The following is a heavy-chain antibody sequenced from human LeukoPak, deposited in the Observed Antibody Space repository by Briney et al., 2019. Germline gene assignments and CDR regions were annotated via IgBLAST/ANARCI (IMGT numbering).Heavy chain of an antibody. CDR3: AHTRITMVRGVVFDY. J-gene: IGHJ4*02. Sequence: SGPTLVKPTQTLTLTCTFSGFSLSTRGVGVGWIRQPPGKALEWLALIYWNDDKRYSPSLKSRLTITKDTSKNQVVLTMTNMDPVDTATYYCAHTRITMVRGVVFDYWGQGTLVTVSS. D-gene: IGHD3-10*01. CDR2: IYWNDDK. V-gene: IGHV2-5*01. CDR1: GFSLSTRGVG.